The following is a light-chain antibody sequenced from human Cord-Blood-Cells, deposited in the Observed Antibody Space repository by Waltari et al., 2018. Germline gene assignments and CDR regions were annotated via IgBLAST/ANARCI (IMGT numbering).Light chain of an antibody. J-gene: IGLJ2*01. CDR3: CSYAGSVV. CDR2: EGS. CDR1: SSDVGSYNL. V-gene: IGLV2-23*01. Sequence: QSALTQPASVSGSSGQSITISCTGTSSDVGSYNLVSWYQQHPGKAPKLMIYEGSKRPSGVSNRFSGSKSGDTASLSTSGLQAEDEADYYGCSYAGSVVFGGGTKLTVL.